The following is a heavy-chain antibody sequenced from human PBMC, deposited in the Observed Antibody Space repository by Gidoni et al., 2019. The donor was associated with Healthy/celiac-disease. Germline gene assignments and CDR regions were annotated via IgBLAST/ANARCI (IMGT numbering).Heavy chain of an antibody. CDR2: IYSGGST. J-gene: IGHJ3*02. CDR3: AREKVVPAADAFDI. Sequence: EVQLVESGGGLVQPGGSLRLSCAASGFTVSSNYMSWVRQAPGKGLEWVSVIYSGGSTYYADSVKGRFTISRDNSKNTLYLQMNSLRAEDTAVYYCAREKVVPAADAFDIWGQGTMVTVSS. V-gene: IGHV3-66*02. CDR1: GFTVSSNY. D-gene: IGHD2-2*01.